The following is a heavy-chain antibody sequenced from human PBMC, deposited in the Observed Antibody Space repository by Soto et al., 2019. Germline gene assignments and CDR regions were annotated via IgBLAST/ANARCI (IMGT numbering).Heavy chain of an antibody. CDR1: GGTFSSYA. J-gene: IGHJ6*02. CDR3: ARLNWNYVPATYYYYGMDV. CDR2: IIPIFGTA. V-gene: IGHV1-69*12. Sequence: QVQLVQSGAEVKKPGSSVKVSCKASGGTFSSYAISWVRQAPGQGLEWMGGIIPIFGTANYAQKFQGRVTITEDESTSTAYMELSSLRSEDTAVYYCARLNWNYVPATYYYYGMDVWGQGTTVTVSS. D-gene: IGHD1-7*01.